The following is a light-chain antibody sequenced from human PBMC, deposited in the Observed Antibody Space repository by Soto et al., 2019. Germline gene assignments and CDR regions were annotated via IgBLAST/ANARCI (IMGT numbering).Light chain of an antibody. CDR3: QQRSKWRT. J-gene: IGKJ1*01. V-gene: IGKV3D-20*02. CDR1: QSVSSSY. CDR2: GAS. Sequence: ILMTQSPATLSVSPGERATLSCRASQSVSSSYLAWYQQKPGQAPRLLIYGASSRAAGIPARFSGSGSGTEFTLTISSLEPEDFAVYYCQQRSKWRTFGQGTKVDI.